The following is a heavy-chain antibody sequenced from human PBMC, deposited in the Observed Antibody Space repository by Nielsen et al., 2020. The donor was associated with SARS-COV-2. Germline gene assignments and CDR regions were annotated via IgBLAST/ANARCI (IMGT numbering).Heavy chain of an antibody. CDR2: VRFSGGS. CDR3: ARVWGGDAFDI. J-gene: IGHJ3*02. V-gene: IGHV4-30-4*08. D-gene: IGHD7-27*01. Sequence: SETLSLTCTVSGGSISGYYWSWIRQSPGKGLEWVGYVRFSGGSYHNPSLKSRLTMSVDTSRNHFSLKMSSLTAADTAVYYCARVWGGDAFDIWGPGTLVTVSP. CDR1: GGSISGYY.